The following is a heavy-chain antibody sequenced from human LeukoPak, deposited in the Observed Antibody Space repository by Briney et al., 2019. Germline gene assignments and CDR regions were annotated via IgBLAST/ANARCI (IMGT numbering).Heavy chain of an antibody. CDR2: MKEDGSQK. V-gene: IGHV3-7*01. J-gene: IGHJ4*02. CDR3: ARGLNTSPGVDY. Sequence: GGSLTLSCAASGFTFSNYWLNWVRQPPAKGLERVALMKEDGSQKDYVESVRGRFTVSRHNAKNSVNLQTSSLRDEDIAVYYRARGLNTSPGVDYWGQGTLVTVSS. CDR1: GFTFSNYW. D-gene: IGHD3-16*01.